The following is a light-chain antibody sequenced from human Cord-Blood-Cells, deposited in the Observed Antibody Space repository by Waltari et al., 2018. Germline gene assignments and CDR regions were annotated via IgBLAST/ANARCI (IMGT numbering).Light chain of an antibody. Sequence: DIQMTQSPSSLYASVGDRVTITCLASRSISSYLNWYQQKPGKAPKLLIYAASSLQSGVPSRFSCSGSGTDFTLTISSLQPEDFATYYCQQSYSTHTFGQGTKLEIK. V-gene: IGKV1-39*01. CDR3: QQSYSTHT. CDR2: AAS. CDR1: RSISSY. J-gene: IGKJ2*01.